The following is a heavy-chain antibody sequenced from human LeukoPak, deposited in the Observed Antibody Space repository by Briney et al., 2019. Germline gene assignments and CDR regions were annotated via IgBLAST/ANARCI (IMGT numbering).Heavy chain of an antibody. Sequence: SETLSLTCTVSGGSISSYYWSWIRQPPGKGLEWIGYIYYSGSTNHNPSLKSRVAISVDTSKNQFSLKLSSVAAADTAVYYCARTTEAHSWRTRYYDYYMDVWGKGTTVTVSS. CDR3: ARTTEAHSWRTRYYDYYMDV. J-gene: IGHJ6*03. CDR2: IYYSGST. CDR1: GGSISSYY. D-gene: IGHD6-13*01. V-gene: IGHV4-59*01.